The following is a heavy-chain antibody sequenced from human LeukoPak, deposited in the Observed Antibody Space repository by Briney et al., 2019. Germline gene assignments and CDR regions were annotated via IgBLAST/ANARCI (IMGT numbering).Heavy chain of an antibody. CDR1: GFTFSDYY. CDR3: AKTLYDTSGYYYAGFDY. D-gene: IGHD3-22*01. CDR2: ISDNGRDK. V-gene: IGHV3-11*04. Sequence: GRSLRLSCVVSGFTFSDYYMGWIRQAPGAGLEGISYISDNGRDKYYADSVKGRFTISRDDAKNSLYLQMKSLRAEDTAVYYCAKTLYDTSGYYYAGFDYWGQGTRVTVSS. J-gene: IGHJ4*02.